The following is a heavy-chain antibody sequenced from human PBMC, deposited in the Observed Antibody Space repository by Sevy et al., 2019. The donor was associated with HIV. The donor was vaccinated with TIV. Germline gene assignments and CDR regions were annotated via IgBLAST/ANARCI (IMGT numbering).Heavy chain of an antibody. CDR1: GYTFTGYY. CDR3: ARRGVVVPATKNSFDP. J-gene: IGHJ5*02. Sequence: ASVKVSCKASGYTFTGYYMHWVRQAPGQGLEWMGWITPNSGGTNYAQKFQGRVTMTRDTSISTAYMELSRLRSDDTAVYYCARRGVVVPATKNSFDPWGQGTLVTVSS. V-gene: IGHV1-2*02. D-gene: IGHD2-2*01. CDR2: ITPNSGGT.